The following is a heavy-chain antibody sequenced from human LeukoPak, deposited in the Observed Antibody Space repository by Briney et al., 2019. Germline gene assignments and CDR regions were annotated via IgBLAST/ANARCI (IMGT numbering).Heavy chain of an antibody. CDR2: ISGSGGST. D-gene: IGHD6-19*01. J-gene: IGHJ3*02. Sequence: GGSLRLSCAASGFTFSSYAMSWVRQPPGKGLEWVSAISGSGGSTYYADSVKGRFTISRDNSKNTLYLQVNSLRAEDTAVYYCAKDDAVAGTGDAFDIWGQGTMVTVSS. CDR3: AKDDAVAGTGDAFDI. V-gene: IGHV3-23*01. CDR1: GFTFSSYA.